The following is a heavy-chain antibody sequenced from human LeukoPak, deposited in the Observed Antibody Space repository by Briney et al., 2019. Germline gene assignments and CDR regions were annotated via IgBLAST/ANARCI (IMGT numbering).Heavy chain of an antibody. V-gene: IGHV1-24*01. CDR2: FDPEDGET. D-gene: IGHD4-11*01. CDR3: ARGGEDYSDWFDP. CDR1: GYTLTELS. J-gene: IGHJ5*02. Sequence: GASVKVSCKVSGYTLTELSMHWVRQAPGKGLEWMGGFDPEDGETIYAQKFQGRVTMTRNTSISTAYMELSSLRSEDTAVYYCARGGEDYSDWFDPWGQGTLVTVSS.